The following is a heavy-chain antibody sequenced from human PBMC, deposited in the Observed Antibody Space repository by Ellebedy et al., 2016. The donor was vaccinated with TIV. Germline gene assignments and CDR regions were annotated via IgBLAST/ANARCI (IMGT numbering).Heavy chain of an antibody. Sequence: GGSLRLSCAASGFTLSSYSMNWVRQAPGKGLEWVSYISSSSSTIYYADSVKGRFTISRDNAKNSLYLQMNSLRAEDTAVYYCARLRGADFVGSWGQGTLVTVSS. V-gene: IGHV3-48*01. CDR2: ISSSSSTI. D-gene: IGHD2-15*01. CDR3: ARLRGADFVGS. J-gene: IGHJ4*02. CDR1: GFTLSSYS.